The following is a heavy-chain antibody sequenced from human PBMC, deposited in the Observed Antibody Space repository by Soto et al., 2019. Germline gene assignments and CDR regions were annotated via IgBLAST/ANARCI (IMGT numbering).Heavy chain of an antibody. CDR2: MNPNSGNT. CDR1: GYTFTSYD. D-gene: IGHD2-21*02. CDR3: AIQDCSGDCSPTY. J-gene: IGHJ4*02. Sequence: ASVKVSCKASGYTFTSYDINWVRQATGQGLEWMGWMNPNSGNTGYAQKFQGRVTMTRNTSISTAYMELSSLRSEDTAMYYCAIQDCSGDCSPTYWGQGTLVIVSS. V-gene: IGHV1-8*01.